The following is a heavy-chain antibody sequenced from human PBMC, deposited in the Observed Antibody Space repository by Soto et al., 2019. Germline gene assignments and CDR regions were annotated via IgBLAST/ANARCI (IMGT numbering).Heavy chain of an antibody. CDR2: IDWDDDK. CDR1: GFSLSTSGMC. D-gene: IGHD4-17*01. V-gene: IGHV2-70*11. J-gene: IGHJ4*02. Sequence: SGPTLVNPTQTLTLTCTFSGFSLSTSGMCVSWIRQPPGKALEWLARIDWDDDKYYSTSLKTRLTISKDTSKNQVVLTMTNMDPVDTATYYCAREILYGDYESNIDYWGQGTLVTVSS. CDR3: AREILYGDYESNIDY.